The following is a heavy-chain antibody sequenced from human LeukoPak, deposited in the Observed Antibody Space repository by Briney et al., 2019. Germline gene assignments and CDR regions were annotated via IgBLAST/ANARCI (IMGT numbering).Heavy chain of an antibody. V-gene: IGHV3-30-3*01. Sequence: GGSLRLSCAASGFTFSSYAMHWVRQAPGKGLEWVAVISYDGSNKYYADSVKSRFTISRDNSKNTLYLQMNSLRAEDTAVYYCARDSYYYDSSGYYWGQGTLVTVSS. CDR3: ARDSYYYDSSGYY. J-gene: IGHJ4*02. D-gene: IGHD3-22*01. CDR1: GFTFSSYA. CDR2: ISYDGSNK.